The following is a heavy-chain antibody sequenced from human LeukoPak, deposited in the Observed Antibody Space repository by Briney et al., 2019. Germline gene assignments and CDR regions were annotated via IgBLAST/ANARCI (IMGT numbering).Heavy chain of an antibody. Sequence: SVKVSCKASGGTFSSYAISWVRQAPGQGLEWMGGIIPIFGTANYAQKFQGRVTITADESTSTAYMELSSLRSEDTAVYYCARGSPTQAAYYDILTGYYLPDYWGQGTLVTVSS. CDR3: ARGSPTQAAYYDILTGYYLPDY. CDR1: GGTFSSYA. CDR2: IIPIFGTA. D-gene: IGHD3-9*01. V-gene: IGHV1-69*13. J-gene: IGHJ4*02.